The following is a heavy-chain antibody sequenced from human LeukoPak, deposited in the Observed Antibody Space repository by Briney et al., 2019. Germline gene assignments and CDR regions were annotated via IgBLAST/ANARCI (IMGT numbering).Heavy chain of an antibody. J-gene: IGHJ4*02. CDR1: GFTFGDYA. D-gene: IGHD3-3*01. CDR2: IRSKAYGGTT. Sequence: GGSLRLSCTASGFTFGDYAMSWVRQAPGKGLEWVGFIRSKAYGGTTEYAASVKGRFTTSRDDSKSIAYLQMNSLKTEDTAVYYCTRTYYDFWSGYSGVDYWGQGTLVTVSS. V-gene: IGHV3-49*04. CDR3: TRTYYDFWSGYSGVDY.